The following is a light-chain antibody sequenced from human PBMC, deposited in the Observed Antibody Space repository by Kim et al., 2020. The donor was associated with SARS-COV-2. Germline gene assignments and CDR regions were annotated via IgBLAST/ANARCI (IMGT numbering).Light chain of an antibody. CDR1: QSISSW. V-gene: IGKV1-5*01. J-gene: IGKJ2*01. CDR2: DAS. CDR3: QQYNSYPVT. Sequence: SASVGDSVTITCRASQSISSWLAWYQQKPGKAPKLLIYDASSLESGVPSRFSGSGSWTEFTLTISSLQPDDFATYYCQQYNSYPVTFGQGTKLEI.